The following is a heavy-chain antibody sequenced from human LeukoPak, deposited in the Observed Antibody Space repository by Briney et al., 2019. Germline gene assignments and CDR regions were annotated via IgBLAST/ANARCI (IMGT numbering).Heavy chain of an antibody. CDR2: ISAYNGNT. Sequence: RASVKVSCKASGYTFTSYGISWVRQAPGQGLEWMGWISAYNGNTNYAQKLQGRVTMTTDTSTSTAYMELRSLRSDDTAVYYCAREILRDGSYLIEDWGQGILVTVSS. V-gene: IGHV1-18*01. CDR1: GYTFTSYG. CDR3: AREILRDGSYLIED. D-gene: IGHD1-26*01. J-gene: IGHJ4*02.